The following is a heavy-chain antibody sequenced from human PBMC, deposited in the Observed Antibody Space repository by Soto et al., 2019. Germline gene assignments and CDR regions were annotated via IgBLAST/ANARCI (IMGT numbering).Heavy chain of an antibody. V-gene: IGHV4-31*03. CDR2: IYYSGST. Sequence: QVQLQESGPGLVKPSQTLSLTCTVSGGSISSGGYYWSWIRQHPGKGREWIGYIYYSGSTYYNPSLKSRVTISVDTSKNQFALKLSSVTAADTAVYYCAREYYSNYEGGPDPWGQGTLVTVSS. J-gene: IGHJ5*02. CDR1: GGSISSGGYY. D-gene: IGHD4-4*01. CDR3: AREYYSNYEGGPDP.